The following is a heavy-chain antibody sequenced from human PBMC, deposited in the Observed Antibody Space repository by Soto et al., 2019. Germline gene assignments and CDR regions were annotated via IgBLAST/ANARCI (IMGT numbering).Heavy chain of an antibody. Sequence: QVQLVESGGGVVQPGRSLRLSCAASGFTFSSYGMHWVRQAPGKGLEWVAVISYDGSNKYYADSVKGRFTISRDNSKNTLYLQMNSLRAEDTAVYYCAKGIYYDSSGYYPSGQGTLVTVSS. CDR2: ISYDGSNK. V-gene: IGHV3-30*18. D-gene: IGHD3-22*01. CDR3: AKGIYYDSSGYYP. J-gene: IGHJ5*02. CDR1: GFTFSSYG.